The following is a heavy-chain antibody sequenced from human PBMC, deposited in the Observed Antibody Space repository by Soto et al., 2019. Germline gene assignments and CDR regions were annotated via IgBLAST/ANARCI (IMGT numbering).Heavy chain of an antibody. V-gene: IGHV1-69*06. CDR3: ARDQQKYNPSFYHYYAMDL. J-gene: IGHJ6*02. D-gene: IGHD1-20*01. Sequence: SVKVSCKASGGTFSSYAISWVRQAPGQGLEWMGGIIPIFGTANYAQKFQGRVTITADKSTSTAYMELSSLRSEDTAVYYCARDQQKYNPSFYHYYAMDLWGQGTTVTVSS. CDR1: GGTFSSYA. CDR2: IIPIFGTA.